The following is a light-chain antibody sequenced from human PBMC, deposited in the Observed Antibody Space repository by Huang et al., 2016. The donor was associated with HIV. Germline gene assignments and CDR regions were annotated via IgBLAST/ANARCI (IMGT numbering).Light chain of an antibody. CDR2: GAS. Sequence: EIVLTQSPGTLSLSPGERATLSCRASQSVSSSHLAWYQQKPGQAPRLLIYGASSRATGIPERFSGSGSGTDFTLTISRLEPEDFAVYYCQQYGSSYTFGQGTKLEIK. CDR1: QSVSSSH. V-gene: IGKV3-20*01. J-gene: IGKJ2*01. CDR3: QQYGSSYT.